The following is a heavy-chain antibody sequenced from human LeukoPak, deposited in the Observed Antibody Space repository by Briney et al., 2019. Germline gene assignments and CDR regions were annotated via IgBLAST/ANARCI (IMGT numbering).Heavy chain of an antibody. CDR2: IYYSGST. J-gene: IGHJ3*02. D-gene: IGHD1-26*01. CDR1: GGSISSYY. V-gene: IGHV4-59*01. CDR3: AREGSYDAFDI. Sequence: KASETLSLTCTVSGGSISSYYWSWIRQPPGKGLEWIGYIYYSGSTNYNPSLKSRVTISVDTSKNQFSLKLSSVTAVDTAVYYCAREGSYDAFDIWGQGTMVTVSS.